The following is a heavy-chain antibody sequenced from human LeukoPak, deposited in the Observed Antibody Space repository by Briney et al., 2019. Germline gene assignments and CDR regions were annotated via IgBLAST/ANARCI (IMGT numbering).Heavy chain of an antibody. Sequence: ASVKVSCKASGYTFTSYDINWVRQAPGQGLEWMGWINPNSGGTNYAQKFQGRVTMTRDTSISTAYMELSRLRSDDTAVYYCARVGHFWSGYHLDYWGQGTLVTVSS. CDR2: INPNSGGT. D-gene: IGHD3-3*02. J-gene: IGHJ4*02. CDR3: ARVGHFWSGYHLDY. CDR1: GYTFTSYD. V-gene: IGHV1-2*02.